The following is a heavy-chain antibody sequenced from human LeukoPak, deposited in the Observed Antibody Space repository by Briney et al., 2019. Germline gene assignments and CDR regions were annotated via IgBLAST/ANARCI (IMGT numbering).Heavy chain of an antibody. D-gene: IGHD3-10*01. V-gene: IGHV4-61*02. CDR1: SGSISSGSYY. CDR3: ARDSMVRGVD. Sequence: SETLSLTCTVSSGSISSGSYYWSRIRQPAGKGLEWIGRIYTSGSTNYNPSLKSRVTISVDTSKNQFSLKLSSVTAADTAVYYCARDSMVRGVDWGQGSLVTVSS. J-gene: IGHJ4*02. CDR2: IYTSGST.